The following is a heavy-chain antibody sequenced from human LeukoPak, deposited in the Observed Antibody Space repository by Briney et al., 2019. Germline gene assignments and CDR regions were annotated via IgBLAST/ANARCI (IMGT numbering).Heavy chain of an antibody. V-gene: IGHV3-15*01. CDR3: TSDPSSGYYYVSWFDP. Sequence: SLRLSCAASGFTFSNARMTWVRQAPGKGLEWVGRIKSKTDGGTTDYAAPVKGRFTISRDDSKNTLYLQMNSLKTEDTAVYYCTSDPSSGYYYVSWFDPWGQGTMVTAAS. CDR2: IKSKTDGGTT. J-gene: IGHJ5*02. D-gene: IGHD3-22*01. CDR1: GFTFSNAR.